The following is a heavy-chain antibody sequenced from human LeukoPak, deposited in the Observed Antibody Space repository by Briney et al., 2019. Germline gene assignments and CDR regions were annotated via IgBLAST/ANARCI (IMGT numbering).Heavy chain of an antibody. CDR1: GYTFTGYY. CDR2: INPNSGGT. D-gene: IGHD3-9*01. V-gene: IGHV1-2*02. Sequence: ASVKVSCKASGYTFTGYYMHWVRQAPGQGLEWMGWINPNSGGTNYAQKFQGRVTMTRDTSISTAYMELSRLRSDDTAMYFCVRDYFDILTGSRDAFDIWGQGTIVTVSS. CDR3: VRDYFDILTGSRDAFDI. J-gene: IGHJ3*02.